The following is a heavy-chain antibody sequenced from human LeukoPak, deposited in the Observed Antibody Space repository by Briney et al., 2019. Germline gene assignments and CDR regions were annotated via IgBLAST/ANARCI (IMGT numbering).Heavy chain of an antibody. V-gene: IGHV4-59*01. CDR3: ARIQKDIVVVVAAPHYYYYMDV. Sequence: SETLSLTCTVSGGSMSSYYWSWIRQPPGKGLEWIGYIYYSGNTNYNPSLKSRVTISVDTSKNQFSLKMRSVTAADTAVYYCARIQKDIVVVVAAPHYYYYMDVWGKGTTVTVSS. CDR2: IYYSGNT. CDR1: GGSMSSYY. D-gene: IGHD2-15*01. J-gene: IGHJ6*03.